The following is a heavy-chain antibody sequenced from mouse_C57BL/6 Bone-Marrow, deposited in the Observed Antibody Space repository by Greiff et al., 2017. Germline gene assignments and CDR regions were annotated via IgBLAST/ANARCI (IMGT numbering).Heavy chain of an antibody. J-gene: IGHJ1*03. CDR2: IYWDDDK. CDR3: ARSYGSSHWYFDV. Sequence: QVTLKVSGPGILQSSQTLSLTCSFSGFSLSTSGMGVSWLRQPSGRGLEWLAHIYWDDDKRYNPSLNSRLTISKDTSRNQVFLKITRVDTAGTATYYCARSYGSSHWYFDVWGTGTTVTVSS. V-gene: IGHV8-12*01. CDR1: GFSLSTSGMG. D-gene: IGHD1-1*01.